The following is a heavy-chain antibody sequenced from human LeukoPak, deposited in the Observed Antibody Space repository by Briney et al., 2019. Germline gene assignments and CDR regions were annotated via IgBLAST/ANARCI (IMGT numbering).Heavy chain of an antibody. D-gene: IGHD2-2*01. V-gene: IGHV3-74*01. J-gene: IGHJ6*03. CDR1: GSTFSSYW. CDR2: INSDGSST. Sequence: PGGSLRLSXAASGSTFSSYWMHWVRQAPGKGLVWVSRINSDGSSTSYADSVKGRFTISRDNAKNTLYLQMNSLRAEDTAVYYCARMDAFSLYYMDVWGKGTTVTVSS. CDR3: ARMDAFSLYYMDV.